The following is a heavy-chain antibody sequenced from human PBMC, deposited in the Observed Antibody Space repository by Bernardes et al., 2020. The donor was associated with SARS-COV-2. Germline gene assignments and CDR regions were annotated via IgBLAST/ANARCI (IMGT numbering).Heavy chain of an antibody. CDR1: GYTFTGYY. D-gene: IGHD6-13*01. V-gene: IGHV1-2*02. CDR3: ARVNDWQQLVPFDY. Sequence: ASMKVSCKASGYTFTGYYIHWVRQAPGQGLEWMGWINPNSGGTNYPQKFQGRVTMTRDTSISTAYMELSRLRSDDTAVYYCARVNDWQQLVPFDYWGQGTLVTVSS. J-gene: IGHJ4*02. CDR2: INPNSGGT.